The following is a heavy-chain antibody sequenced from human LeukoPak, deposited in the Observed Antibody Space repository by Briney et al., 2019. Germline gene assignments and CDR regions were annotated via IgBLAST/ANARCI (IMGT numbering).Heavy chain of an antibody. V-gene: IGHV3-23*01. CDR2: LSGSGGNP. D-gene: IGHD5-12*01. J-gene: IGHJ4*02. CDR3: AKGREVRYSGYDFTFDY. Sequence: GSLRLPCAASGFMFSSYAMSWVRQAPGKGLELVSVLSGSGGNPSYADSEKGRFTVSRDNSKNTLYLQMNSLRVEDTAVYYCAKGREVRYSGYDFTFDYWGRGTLVIVSS. CDR1: GFMFSSYA.